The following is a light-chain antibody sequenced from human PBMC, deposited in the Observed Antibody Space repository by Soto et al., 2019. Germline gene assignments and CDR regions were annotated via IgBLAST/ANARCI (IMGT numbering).Light chain of an antibody. J-gene: IGKJ5*01. V-gene: IGKV3-11*01. CDR2: DAY. CDR1: QRFRGL. Sequence: EVVLTQSPVTLSLSPGERATLSCAARQRFRGLLAWYQQEPGQAPRLLIYDAYNRATGIPPRFSGSGSGTDFTLTISSLEPEDFAVYYCQQRSNWPITFGQGTRLEI. CDR3: QQRSNWPIT.